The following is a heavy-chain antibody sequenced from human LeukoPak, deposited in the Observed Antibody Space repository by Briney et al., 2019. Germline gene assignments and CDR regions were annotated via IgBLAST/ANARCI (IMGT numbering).Heavy chain of an antibody. Sequence: SETLSLTCTVSGGSISSYYWSWIRQPPGKGLEWIGYIYYSGSTNYNPSLKSRVTISVDTSKNQFSLKLSSVIAADTAVYYCARGGGIVATIDYWGQGTLVTVSS. CDR3: ARGGGIVATIDY. D-gene: IGHD5-12*01. J-gene: IGHJ4*02. V-gene: IGHV4-59*01. CDR2: IYYSGST. CDR1: GGSISSYY.